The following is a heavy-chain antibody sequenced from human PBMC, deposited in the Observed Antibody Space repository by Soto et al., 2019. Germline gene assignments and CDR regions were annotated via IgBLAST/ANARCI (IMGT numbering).Heavy chain of an antibody. D-gene: IGHD3-3*01. CDR3: ATQYDVGSGYYPY. Sequence: QVQLVQSGAEVKKPGASVKVSCTVSGYTLTELSMHWVRQAPGKGLEWMGGFDPEDGETIYAHKFQGIVTMTEDTSTDTPYMELSRLRYADTAVYYCATQYDVGSGYYPYCGHGTLVTVAA. CDR1: GYTLTELS. J-gene: IGHJ4*01. CDR2: FDPEDGET. V-gene: IGHV1-24*01.